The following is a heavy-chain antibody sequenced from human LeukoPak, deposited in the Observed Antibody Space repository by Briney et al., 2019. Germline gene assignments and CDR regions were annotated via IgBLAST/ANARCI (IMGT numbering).Heavy chain of an antibody. D-gene: IGHD3-22*01. J-gene: IGHJ4*02. CDR1: GGTFSSYA. Sequence: SVKVSCKASGGTFSSYAISWVRQAPGQGLEWMGRIIPILGIANYAQKFQGRVTIAADKSTSTAYMELSSLRSEDTAVYYCASYYDSSGYYSDYWGQGTLVTVSS. CDR2: IIPILGIA. CDR3: ASYYDSSGYYSDY. V-gene: IGHV1-69*04.